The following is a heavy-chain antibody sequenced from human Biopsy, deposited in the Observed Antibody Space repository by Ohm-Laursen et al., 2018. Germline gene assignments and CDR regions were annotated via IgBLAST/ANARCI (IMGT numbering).Heavy chain of an antibody. CDR3: ARAVDYYDPYYYYGLDV. D-gene: IGHD3-16*01. CDR1: GGSFSGYY. Sequence: GTLSLTCAVYGGSFSGYYWSWIRQPPGKGLEWIGEINHRGSTNCNPSLKSRVTISVDTSKNQFSLKLRSVTAADTAVYYCARAVDYYDPYYYYGLDVWGQGTTVTVSS. V-gene: IGHV4-34*01. J-gene: IGHJ6*02. CDR2: INHRGST.